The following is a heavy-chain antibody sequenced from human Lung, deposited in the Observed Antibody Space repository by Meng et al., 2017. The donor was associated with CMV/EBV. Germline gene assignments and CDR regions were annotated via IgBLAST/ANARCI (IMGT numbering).Heavy chain of an antibody. Sequence: LQESGPGLVKPSQTLSLTLTVSGVSIGSGGYYWSWSRQHPGKGLDGIGYIYYTGSTFCNPAHKCRVTLSVDTSKNQFSLKLIPATAADTAVYYCAREAGRDGYATPKFDYWGQGTLVTVSS. V-gene: IGHV4-31*03. CDR3: AREAGRDGYATPKFDY. CDR1: GVSIGSGGYY. J-gene: IGHJ4*02. D-gene: IGHD5-24*01. CDR2: IYYTGST.